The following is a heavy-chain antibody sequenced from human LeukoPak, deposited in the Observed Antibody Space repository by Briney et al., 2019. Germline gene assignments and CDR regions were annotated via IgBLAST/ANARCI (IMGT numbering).Heavy chain of an antibody. V-gene: IGHV6-1*01. D-gene: IGHD3-22*01. Sequence: SQTLSLTRAISGDSVSSNFAAWNWIRQSPSRGLEWLGRTYHRSKWYSDYALSVQGRITIKPDTSKNQFSLQLNSVTPEEDTAVYYCARGHYDTDHYFAMDVWGQGTTVTVSS. CDR1: GDSVSSNFAA. CDR2: TYHRSKWYS. J-gene: IGHJ6*02. CDR3: ARGHYDTDHYFAMDV.